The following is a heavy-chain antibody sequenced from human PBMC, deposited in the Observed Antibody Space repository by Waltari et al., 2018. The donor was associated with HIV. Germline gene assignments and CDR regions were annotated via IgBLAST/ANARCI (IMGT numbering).Heavy chain of an antibody. CDR3: AGYAPLNYDISTSQDY. J-gene: IGHJ4*02. D-gene: IGHD3-3*01. CDR1: GFTVRNTY. CDR2: IYTGGGT. V-gene: IGHV3-53*01. Sequence: EVELVESGGGLIQRGGSLRLSCGASGFTVRNTYMSWVRQAPGKGLEWVSVIYTGGGTYYADSVKGRFTISRDNSENTLYLQMDNLRVEDTAVYFCAGYAPLNYDISTSQDYWGQGTLVTVSS.